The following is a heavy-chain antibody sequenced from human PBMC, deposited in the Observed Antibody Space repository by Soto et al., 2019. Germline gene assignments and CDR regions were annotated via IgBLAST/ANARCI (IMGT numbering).Heavy chain of an antibody. CDR1: GFTFGGSA. J-gene: IGHJ4*02. CDR3: TRQTDAVQWLVVPTDYNFDY. Sequence: GGSLRLSCAASGFTFGGSAMHWVRQASGRGLEWVGHIRSKTNSYATAYAESVKGRFTISRDDSMNTAYLQMNSLKTEDTAVYFCTRQTDAVQWLVVPTDYNFDYWGQGTLVTVSS. V-gene: IGHV3-73*01. D-gene: IGHD6-19*01. CDR2: IRSKTNSYAT.